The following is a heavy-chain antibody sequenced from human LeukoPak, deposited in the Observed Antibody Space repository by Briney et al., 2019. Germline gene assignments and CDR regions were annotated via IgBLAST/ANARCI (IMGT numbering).Heavy chain of an antibody. CDR1: GDSVSSNSAA. CDR2: TYYRSKWYN. Sequence: SQTLSLTCAISGDSVSSNSAAWNWIRQSPSRGLEWLGRTYYRSKWYNDYAVSVKSRITINPDTSKNQFSLQLNSVTPEDTAVYYCASQNIVVVVAAETSDAFDIWGQETMVTVSS. J-gene: IGHJ3*02. D-gene: IGHD2-15*01. CDR3: ASQNIVVVVAAETSDAFDI. V-gene: IGHV6-1*01.